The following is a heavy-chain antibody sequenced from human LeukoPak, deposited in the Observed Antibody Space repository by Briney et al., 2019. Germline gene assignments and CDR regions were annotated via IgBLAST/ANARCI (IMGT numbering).Heavy chain of an antibody. J-gene: IGHJ3*02. Sequence: SETLSLTCTVPGGSISSYYWSWIRQPPGKGLEWIGYIYYSGSTNYNPSLKSRVTISVDTSKNQFSLKLSSVTAADTAVYYCARDGSGTSDAFDIWGQGTMVTVSS. D-gene: IGHD3-10*01. CDR3: ARDGSGTSDAFDI. CDR2: IYYSGST. V-gene: IGHV4-59*01. CDR1: GGSISSYY.